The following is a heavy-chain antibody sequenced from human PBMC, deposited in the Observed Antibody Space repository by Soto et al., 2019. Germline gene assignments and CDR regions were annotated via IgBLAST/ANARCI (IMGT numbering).Heavy chain of an antibody. D-gene: IGHD2-15*01. J-gene: IGHJ4*02. CDR2: ISRSSSYI. Sequence: EVQLVESGGGLVKPGGSLRLSCAASGFTFSSYSMNWVRQAPGKGLEWVSSISRSSSYIYYADSVKGRFTISRDNAKNSLYLQMNSLRAEDTAVYYCARGFSRGYIVVVVAATLDYWGQGTLVTVSS. CDR3: ARGFSRGYIVVVVAATLDY. V-gene: IGHV3-21*01. CDR1: GFTFSSYS.